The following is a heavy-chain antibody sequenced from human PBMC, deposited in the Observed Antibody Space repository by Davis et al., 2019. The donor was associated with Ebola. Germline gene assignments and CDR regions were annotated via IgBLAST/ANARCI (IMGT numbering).Heavy chain of an antibody. J-gene: IGHJ4*02. V-gene: IGHV2-5*02. CDR2: ICWDVDK. Sequence: SGPTLVKPPQTLTLTCTFSGFSLRPRGVGVCWIRQPPGHALQWLAPICWDVDKRYSPSLKSRLTITKDTSKNQVVLTMTNMDPVDTATYYCARKYYYDSSGYYRYYFDYWGQGTLVTVSS. D-gene: IGHD3-22*01. CDR1: GFSLRPRGVG. CDR3: ARKYYYDSSGYYRYYFDY.